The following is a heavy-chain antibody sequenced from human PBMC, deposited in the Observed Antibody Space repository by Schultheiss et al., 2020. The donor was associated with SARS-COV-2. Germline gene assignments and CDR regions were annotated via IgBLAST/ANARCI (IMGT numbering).Heavy chain of an antibody. CDR2: ITHSGSA. D-gene: IGHD6-6*01. Sequence: SETLSLTCAVHGGSFSGYYWSWIRQPPGEGLEWIGEITHSGSANYNPSLKSRVTISVGTSKNQFSLKLTSVTAADTAVYYCARAVSRSSSSYHYYGMDVWGQGTTVTVSS. V-gene: IGHV4-34*01. J-gene: IGHJ6*02. CDR3: ARAVSRSSSSYHYYGMDV. CDR1: GGSFSGYY.